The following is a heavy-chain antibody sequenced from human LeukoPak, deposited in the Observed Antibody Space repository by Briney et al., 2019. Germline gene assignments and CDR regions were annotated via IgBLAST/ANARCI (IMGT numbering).Heavy chain of an antibody. CDR1: GFTFSSYG. CDR3: AREGYCSGGSCFPYFDY. D-gene: IGHD2-15*01. V-gene: IGHV3-33*01. Sequence: PGGSLRLSCAASGFTFSSYGMHWVRQAPGKGLEWVAVIWYDGSNKYYADSVKGRFTISRDNSKNTLYLQMNSLRAEDTAVYYCAREGYCSGGSCFPYFDYWGQGILVTVSS. CDR2: IWYDGSNK. J-gene: IGHJ4*02.